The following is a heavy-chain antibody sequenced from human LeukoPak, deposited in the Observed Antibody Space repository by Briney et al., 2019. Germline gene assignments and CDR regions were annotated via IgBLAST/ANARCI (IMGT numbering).Heavy chain of an antibody. CDR3: ARDVAADNWFDP. CDR2: IYYSGST. D-gene: IGHD6-13*01. CDR1: GGSISSYY. Sequence: SETLSLTCTVSGGSISSYYWSWIRQPPGKGLEWIGYIYYSGSTNYNPSLKSRVTISVDTSKNQFSLKLSSVTAADTAVYYCARDVAADNWFDPGGQGTLVTVSS. V-gene: IGHV4-59*01. J-gene: IGHJ5*02.